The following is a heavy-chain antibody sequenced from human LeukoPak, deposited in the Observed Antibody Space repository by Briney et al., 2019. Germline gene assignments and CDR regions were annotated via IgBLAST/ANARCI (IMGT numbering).Heavy chain of an antibody. Sequence: GGSLRLSCAASGFIFSSYAMSWVRQAPGKGLEWVSSFSGSSGSTYYADSVKGRFTISRDNSKNTLFLQMNSLRAEDTAIYYCAKWGDQQLVPSKESRKFDYWGQGTLVTVSS. V-gene: IGHV3-23*01. CDR2: FSGSSGST. J-gene: IGHJ4*02. CDR1: GFIFSSYA. D-gene: IGHD6-13*01. CDR3: AKWGDQQLVPSKESRKFDY.